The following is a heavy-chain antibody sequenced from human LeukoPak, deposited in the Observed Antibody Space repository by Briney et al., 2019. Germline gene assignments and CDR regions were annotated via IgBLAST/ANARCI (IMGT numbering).Heavy chain of an antibody. J-gene: IGHJ6*03. CDR2: IDSNSRTI. Sequence: GGSLRLSCAASGFTFSTYEMDWVRQAPGKGLEWISYIDSNSRTIHYADSVRGRFTISRDNAKNSLYLHMNSLRAEDTAVYFCAKGSKAVLFTRDHYMDVWGKGTTVTISS. D-gene: IGHD6-19*01. CDR1: GFTFSTYE. CDR3: AKGSKAVLFTRDHYMDV. V-gene: IGHV3-48*03.